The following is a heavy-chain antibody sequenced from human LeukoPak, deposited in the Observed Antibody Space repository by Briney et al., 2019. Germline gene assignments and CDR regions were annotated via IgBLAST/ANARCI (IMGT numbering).Heavy chain of an antibody. V-gene: IGHV5-51*01. Sequence: GESLKISCKGSGYSFTSYWIGWVRQMPGKGLEWMGIIYPGDSDTRYSPSFQGQVTISADKSISTAYQQWSSLKASDTAMYYCARSYYYDSSGYYYVEGFDPWGQGTLVTVSS. J-gene: IGHJ5*02. CDR2: IYPGDSDT. CDR3: ARSYYYDSSGYYYVEGFDP. CDR1: GYSFTSYW. D-gene: IGHD3-22*01.